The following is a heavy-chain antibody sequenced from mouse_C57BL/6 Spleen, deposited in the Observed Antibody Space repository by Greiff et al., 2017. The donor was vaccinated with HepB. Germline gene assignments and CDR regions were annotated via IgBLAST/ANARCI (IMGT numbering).Heavy chain of an antibody. CDR3: ARSFITTTVHNFDY. CDR2: IYPGDGDT. J-gene: IGHJ2*01. D-gene: IGHD1-1*01. V-gene: IGHV1-80*01. CDR1: GYAFSSYW. Sequence: LVESGAELVKPGASVKISCKASGYAFSSYWMNWVKQRPGKGLEWIGQIYPGDGDTNYNGKFKGKATLTADKSSSTAYMQLSSLTSEDSAVYFCARSFITTTVHNFDYWGQGTTLTVSS.